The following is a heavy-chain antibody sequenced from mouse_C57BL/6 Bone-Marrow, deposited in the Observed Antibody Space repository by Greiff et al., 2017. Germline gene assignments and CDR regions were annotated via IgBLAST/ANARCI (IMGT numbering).Heavy chain of an antibody. CDR3: TRCYGYGGSWFAY. V-gene: IGHV1-15*01. J-gene: IGHJ3*01. Sequence: VQLQQSGAELVRPGASVTLSCKASGYTFTDYEMHWVKQTPVHGLEWIGAIDPETGGTAYNQKFKGKAILTADKSSSTAYMELRSLTSEDSAVYYCTRCYGYGGSWFAYWGQGTLVTVSA. CDR2: IDPETGGT. CDR1: GYTFTDYE. D-gene: IGHD2-2*01.